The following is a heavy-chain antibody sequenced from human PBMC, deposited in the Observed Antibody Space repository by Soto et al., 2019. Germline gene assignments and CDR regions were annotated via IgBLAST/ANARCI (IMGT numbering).Heavy chain of an antibody. CDR3: ARANGYDFWSGRDYYYYGMDV. D-gene: IGHD3-3*01. Sequence: ASVKVSCKASGYTFTSYGISWVRQAPGQGLERMGWISAYNGNTNYAQKLQGRVTMTTDTSTCSAYMELRSLRSDDTAVYYCARANGYDFWSGRDYYYYGMDVWGQGTTVTVSS. CDR1: GYTFTSYG. CDR2: ISAYNGNT. J-gene: IGHJ6*02. V-gene: IGHV1-18*01.